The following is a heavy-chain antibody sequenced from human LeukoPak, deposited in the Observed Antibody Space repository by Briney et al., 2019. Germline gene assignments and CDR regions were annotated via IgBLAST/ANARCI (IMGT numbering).Heavy chain of an antibody. D-gene: IGHD3-10*01. CDR3: ARQGEIQHGSGSYYFDW. V-gene: IGHV4-34*01. Sequence: SETLSLTCAVYGGSFSGYYWNWIRQPPGKGLEWIGEINHSGSTNYNPSLKSRVTISVDTSKNQFSLKLSSVTAADTAVYYCARQGEIQHGSGSYYFDWWGQGALVIVNS. CDR1: GGSFSGYY. J-gene: IGHJ4*02. CDR2: INHSGST.